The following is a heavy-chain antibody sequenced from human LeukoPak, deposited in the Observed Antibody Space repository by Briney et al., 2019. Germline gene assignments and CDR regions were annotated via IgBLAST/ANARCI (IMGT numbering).Heavy chain of an antibody. CDR2: ISGSGGST. Sequence: GGSLRLSCAASGFTFSSYAMSWVRQAPGKGLEWVSAISGSGGSTYYADSVKGRFTISRDNSKNTRYLQMNSLRAEDTAVYYCAKNWYDFWSGYYTTDYFDYWGQGTLVTVSS. CDR3: AKNWYDFWSGYYTTDYFDY. CDR1: GFTFSSYA. J-gene: IGHJ4*02. V-gene: IGHV3-23*01. D-gene: IGHD3-3*01.